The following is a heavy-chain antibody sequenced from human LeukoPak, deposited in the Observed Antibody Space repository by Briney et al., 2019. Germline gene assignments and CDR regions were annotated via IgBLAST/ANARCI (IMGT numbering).Heavy chain of an antibody. V-gene: IGHV1-18*01. CDR1: GYTFTSYG. Sequence: ASVKVSCKASGYTFTSYGISWVRQAPGQGLEWMGWISAYNGNTNYAQKLQGRVTMTEDTSTDTAYMELSSLRSEDTAVYYCATGILDTTVVTRGRWGQGTLVTVSS. CDR2: ISAYNGNT. D-gene: IGHD4-23*01. J-gene: IGHJ4*02. CDR3: ATGILDTTVVTRGR.